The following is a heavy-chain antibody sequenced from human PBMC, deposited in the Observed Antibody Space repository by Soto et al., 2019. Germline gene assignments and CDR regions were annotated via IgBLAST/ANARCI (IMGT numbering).Heavy chain of an antibody. J-gene: IGHJ6*02. CDR1: GYSFTSYW. D-gene: IGHD5-12*01. V-gene: IGHV5-51*01. CDR2: IFPGDSDT. CDR3: ARQSGMDV. Sequence: GESLKISCKGSGYSFTSYWIGWVRQMPGKGLEWLGIIFPGDSDTKYSPSFQGQVIISADKSIRTAYLQWSSLKASDTAIYYCARQSGMDVWGQGTTVTVSS.